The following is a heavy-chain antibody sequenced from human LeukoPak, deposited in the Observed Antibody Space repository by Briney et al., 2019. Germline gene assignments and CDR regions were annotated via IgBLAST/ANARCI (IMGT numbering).Heavy chain of an antibody. V-gene: IGHV3-30*02. Sequence: PGESLRLSCAASGFTFSSYGMHWVRQAPGKGLEWVAFIRYDGSNKYYADSVKGRFTISRDNSKNTLYLQMNSLRAEDTAVYYCAKPLGGSYLFDRWGQGTLVTVSS. CDR3: AKPLGGSYLFDR. CDR1: GFTFSSYG. CDR2: IRYDGSNK. J-gene: IGHJ4*02. D-gene: IGHD1-26*01.